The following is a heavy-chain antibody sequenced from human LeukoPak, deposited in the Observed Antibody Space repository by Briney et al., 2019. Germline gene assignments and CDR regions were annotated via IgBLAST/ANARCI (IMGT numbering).Heavy chain of an antibody. V-gene: IGHV1-69*06. CDR3: ARDVDTAPDFDY. D-gene: IGHD5-18*01. CDR1: GGTFSSYA. CDR2: IIPIFGTA. J-gene: IGHJ4*02. Sequence: SVKVSCKASGGTFSSYAISWVRQAPGQGLEWMGGIIPIFGTANYAQKFQGRVTITADKSTSTAYMELSSLRFEDTAVYYCARDVDTAPDFDYWGQGTLVTVSS.